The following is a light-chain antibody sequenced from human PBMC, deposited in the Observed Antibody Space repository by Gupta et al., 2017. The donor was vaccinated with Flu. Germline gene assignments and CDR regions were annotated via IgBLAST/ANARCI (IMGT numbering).Light chain of an antibody. CDR1: NIGGKS. J-gene: IGLJ3*02. CDR3: QVWDSSRGRV. Sequence: SSVLTLPPSVSVAPGQTASITCGGNNIGGKSVHWYLQKSGQAPVLVVHDDDDRPPGIPERFSGSKSGNTATLTLSRVEAGDEADYYCQVWDSSRGRVFGGGTKLTVL. V-gene: IGLV3-21*02. CDR2: DDD.